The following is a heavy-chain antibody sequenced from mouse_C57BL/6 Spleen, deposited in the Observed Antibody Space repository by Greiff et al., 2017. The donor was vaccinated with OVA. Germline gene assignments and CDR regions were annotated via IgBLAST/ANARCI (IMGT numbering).Heavy chain of an antibody. J-gene: IGHJ2*01. CDR3: ASGNPLGY. CDR1: GYTFTSYW. D-gene: IGHD2-1*01. Sequence: QVQLQQPGAELVRPGSSVKLSCKASGYTFTSYWMDWVKQRPGQGLEWIGYIYPSDSETHYNQKFKDKATLTVDKSSSTAYMQLSSLTSEDSAVYYCASGNPLGYWGQGTTLTVSS. V-gene: IGHV1-61*01. CDR2: IYPSDSET.